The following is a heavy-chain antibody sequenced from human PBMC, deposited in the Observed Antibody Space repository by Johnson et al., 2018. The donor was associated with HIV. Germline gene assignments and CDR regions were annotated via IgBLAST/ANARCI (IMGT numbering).Heavy chain of an antibody. CDR3: ARDRFGYYDSSGSYAFDI. Sequence: VQLVESGGGLVQPGGSLRLSCAASGFTVSSNYMSWVRQAPGKGLEWVSIIYSGGSTYSADSVKGRFTFSRDNSKNTLYLQMNSLRAEDTAVYYCARDRFGYYDSSGSYAFDIWGQGTMVTVSS. J-gene: IGHJ3*02. D-gene: IGHD3-22*01. CDR2: IYSGGST. V-gene: IGHV3-66*01. CDR1: GFTVSSNY.